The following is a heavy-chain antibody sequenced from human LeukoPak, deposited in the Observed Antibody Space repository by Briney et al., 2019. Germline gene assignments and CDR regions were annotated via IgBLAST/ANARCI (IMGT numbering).Heavy chain of an antibody. CDR2: IYSGGST. Sequence: PGGSLRLSCAASGFTVSSNYMSWVRQAPGKGLEWVSVIYSGGSTYYADSVKGRFTISRDNSKNTLYLQMNSLRAEDTAVYYCAKDGGGIAARRDYWGQGTLVTVSS. V-gene: IGHV3-66*01. J-gene: IGHJ4*02. D-gene: IGHD6-6*01. CDR1: GFTVSSNY. CDR3: AKDGGGIAARRDY.